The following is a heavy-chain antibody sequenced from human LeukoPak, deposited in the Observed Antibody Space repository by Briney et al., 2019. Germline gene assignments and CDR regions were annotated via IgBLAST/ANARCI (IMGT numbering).Heavy chain of an antibody. D-gene: IGHD2-15*01. Sequence: GESLKISCKGSGYSFTSYWIGWVRQMPGKGLEWMGIIYPGDSDTRYSPSFQGQVTISADKSISTAYLQWSSLKASDTAMYYCARREFKGGRCYPGVDHLGQGTPGPGS. CDR2: IYPGDSDT. V-gene: IGHV5-51*01. CDR1: GYSFTSYW. J-gene: IGHJ4*01. CDR3: ARREFKGGRCYPGVDH.